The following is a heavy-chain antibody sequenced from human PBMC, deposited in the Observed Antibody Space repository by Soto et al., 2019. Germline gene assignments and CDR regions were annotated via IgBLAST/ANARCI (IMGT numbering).Heavy chain of an antibody. CDR3: ARDSGYSYGPLDY. CDR1: GFTFSSYS. Sequence: GGSLRLSCAASGFTFSSYSMNWVRQAPGKGLEWVSYISSSSSTIYYADSVKGRFTISRDNAKNSLYLQMNSLRAEDTAVYYYARDSGYSYGPLDYWGQGTLVTVS. CDR2: ISSSSSTI. J-gene: IGHJ4*02. V-gene: IGHV3-48*01. D-gene: IGHD5-18*01.